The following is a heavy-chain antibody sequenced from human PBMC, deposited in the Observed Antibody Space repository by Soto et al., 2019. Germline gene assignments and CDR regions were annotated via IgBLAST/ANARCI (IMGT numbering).Heavy chain of an antibody. V-gene: IGHV4-4*07. CDR1: GASLSSYS. CDR2: IYVGGST. J-gene: IGHJ6*02. D-gene: IGHD2-15*01. CDR3: ARTGEDTSYGLDV. Sequence: SETLSLTCTVFGASLSSYSWNWIRQPAGKGLEWIGRIYVGGSTNYIPPLKGRVTMFLDTSKNHFSLNLDSVTAADTAVYFCARTGEDTSYGLDVWGQGTTVTVSS.